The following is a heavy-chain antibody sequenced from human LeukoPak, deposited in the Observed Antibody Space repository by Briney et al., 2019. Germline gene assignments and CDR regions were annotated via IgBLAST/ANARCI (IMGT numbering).Heavy chain of an antibody. D-gene: IGHD3-22*01. CDR2: INPNNGDT. CDR3: AREAFYFGSGSTAFDY. V-gene: IGHV1-2*02. CDR1: QYALTGHY. Sequence: ASVKVSCKASQYALTGHYMHWVRQAPGQGLEWMGLINPNNGDTNSAQKFQGRVTMTRDMSIDTAYMKLRRLRSDDTAVYYCAREAFYFGSGSTAFDYWGQGTLVTVSS. J-gene: IGHJ4*02.